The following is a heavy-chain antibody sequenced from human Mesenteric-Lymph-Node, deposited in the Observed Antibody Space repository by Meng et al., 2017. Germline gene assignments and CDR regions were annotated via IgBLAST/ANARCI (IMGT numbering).Heavy chain of an antibody. Sequence: ASVKVSCKASGYTFTSYGISWVRQAPGQGLEWMGWINPNSGGTKYAQNFQGRVTMTRDTSTSTVYMELSSLASDDTGIYYCARRCSGGNCYYFDPWGQGTLVTVSS. CDR2: INPNSGGT. CDR1: GYTFTSYG. V-gene: IGHV1-2*02. D-gene: IGHD2-15*01. J-gene: IGHJ5*02. CDR3: ARRCSGGNCYYFDP.